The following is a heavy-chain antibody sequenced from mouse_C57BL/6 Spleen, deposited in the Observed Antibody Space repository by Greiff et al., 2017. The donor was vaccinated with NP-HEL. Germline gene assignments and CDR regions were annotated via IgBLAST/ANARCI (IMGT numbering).Heavy chain of an antibody. CDR2: IRNKANGYTT. V-gene: IGHV7-3*01. D-gene: IGHD2-4*01. Sequence: EVKLMESGGGLVQPGGSLSLSCAASGFTFTDYYMSWVRQPPGKALEWLGFIRNKANGYTTEYSASVKGRFTISRDNSQSILYLQMNALRAEDSATYYCARYGDYDHYYAMDYWGQGTSVTVSS. CDR3: ARYGDYDHYYAMDY. CDR1: GFTFTDYY. J-gene: IGHJ4*01.